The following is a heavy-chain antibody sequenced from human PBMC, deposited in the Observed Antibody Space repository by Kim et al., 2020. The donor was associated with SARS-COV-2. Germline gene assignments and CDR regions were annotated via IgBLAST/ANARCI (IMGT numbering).Heavy chain of an antibody. J-gene: IGHJ3*02. Sequence: SVKVSCKASGGTFSSYAISWVRQAPGQGLEWMGGIIPIFGTANYAQKFQGRVTITADESTSTAYMELSSLRSEDTAVYYCARVTYYYDSSGYYLDAFDIFRQGPMAPVS. V-gene: IGHV1-69*13. CDR2: IIPIFGTA. CDR3: ARVTYYYDSSGYYLDAFDI. D-gene: IGHD3-22*01. CDR1: GGTFSSYA.